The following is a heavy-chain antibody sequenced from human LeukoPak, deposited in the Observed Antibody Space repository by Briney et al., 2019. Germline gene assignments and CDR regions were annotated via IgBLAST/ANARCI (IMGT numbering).Heavy chain of an antibody. Sequence: ASVKVSCKVSGYTLTELSMHWVRQAPGKGLEWMGGFDPEDGETIYAQKFQGRVTMTEDTSTDTAYMELSSLRSEDTAVYYCATVPRYSSGWYSQIPSYYFEQLGQGTLVTVSS. CDR2: FDPEDGET. CDR1: GYTLTELS. CDR3: ATVPRYSSGWYSQIPSYYFEQ. D-gene: IGHD6-19*01. J-gene: IGHJ4*02. V-gene: IGHV1-24*01.